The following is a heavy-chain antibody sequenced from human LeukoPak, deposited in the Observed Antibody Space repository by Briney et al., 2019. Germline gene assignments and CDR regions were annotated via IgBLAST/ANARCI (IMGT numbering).Heavy chain of an antibody. J-gene: IGHJ4*02. CDR3: ARYHQGFDDY. V-gene: IGHV4-30-2*01. D-gene: IGHD3-9*01. Sequence: SETLSLTCTVSGGSISSGGYYWSWIRQPPGKGLEWIGYIYHSGSTYYNPSLKSRVTISVDRFKNQFSLKLSSVTAADTAVYYCARYHQGFDDYWGLGTLVTVSS. CDR1: GGSISSGGYY. CDR2: IYHSGST.